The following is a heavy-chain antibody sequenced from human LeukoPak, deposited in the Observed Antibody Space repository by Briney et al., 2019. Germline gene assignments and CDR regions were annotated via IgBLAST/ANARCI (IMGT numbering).Heavy chain of an antibody. Sequence: PSETLSLTCTVSGGSISSYYWSWIRQPPGKGLEWIGYIYYSGSTNYNPSLKSRVTISVGTSKNQFSLKLSSVTAADTAVYYCARGSYGPVLFDYWGQGTLVTVSS. J-gene: IGHJ4*02. CDR3: ARGSYGPVLFDY. CDR1: GGSISSYY. V-gene: IGHV4-59*01. D-gene: IGHD4-17*01. CDR2: IYYSGST.